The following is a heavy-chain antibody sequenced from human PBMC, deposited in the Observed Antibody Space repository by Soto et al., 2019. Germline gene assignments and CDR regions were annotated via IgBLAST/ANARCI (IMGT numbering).Heavy chain of an antibody. CDR2: ISYDGSNK. Sequence: PGGSLRLSCAASGFTFSSYAMHWVRQAPGKGLEWVAVISYDGSNKYYADSVKGRFTISRDNSKNTLYLQTNSLRAEDTAVYYCARDTLPGSPPRYWGQGTLVTVSS. V-gene: IGHV3-30-3*01. CDR3: ARDTLPGSPPRY. CDR1: GFTFSSYA. D-gene: IGHD1-26*01. J-gene: IGHJ4*02.